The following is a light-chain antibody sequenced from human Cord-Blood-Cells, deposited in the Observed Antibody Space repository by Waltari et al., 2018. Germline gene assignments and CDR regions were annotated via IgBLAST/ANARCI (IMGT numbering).Light chain of an antibody. CDR3: SSYTSSSTLVV. Sequence: QSALTQPASVSGSPGQSITISCTGTSSDVGGYNSVSRYQQPPGKAPKLMIYDVSNRPSGVSNRFSGSKSGNTASLTISGLQAEDEADYYCSSYTSSSTLVVFGGGTKLTVL. CDR1: SSDVGGYNS. V-gene: IGLV2-14*01. CDR2: DVS. J-gene: IGLJ2*01.